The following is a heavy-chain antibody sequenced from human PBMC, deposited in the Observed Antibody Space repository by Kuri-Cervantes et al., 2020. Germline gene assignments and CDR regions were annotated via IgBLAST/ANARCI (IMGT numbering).Heavy chain of an antibody. CDR1: GYTFTSYY. Sequence: ASVKVSCKASGYTFTSYYMHWVRQAPGQGLEWMGIINPSGGSTSYAQKLQGRVTMTTDTSTSTAYMELRSLRSDDTAVYYCARRAAYRHRCYFDYWGQGTLVTVSS. CDR3: ARRAAYRHRCYFDY. CDR2: INPSGGST. J-gene: IGHJ4*02. V-gene: IGHV1-46*01. D-gene: IGHD1-26*01.